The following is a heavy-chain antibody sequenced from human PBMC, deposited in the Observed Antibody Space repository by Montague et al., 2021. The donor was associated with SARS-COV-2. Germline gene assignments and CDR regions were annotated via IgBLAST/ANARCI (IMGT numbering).Heavy chain of an antibody. CDR1: GGSISTYY. CDR3: ARTWSDHGDYDAFDL. V-gene: IGHV4-59*13. D-gene: IGHD4-17*01. J-gene: IGHJ3*01. CDR2: IYYSGST. Sequence: ETLSLTCTVSGGSISTYYWNWIRQPPGKGLEWIAYIYYSGSTNYIPSLKSRATISLDTSKNQFSLKLNSVTAADTAVYFCARTWSDHGDYDAFDLWGQGTMVTVSS.